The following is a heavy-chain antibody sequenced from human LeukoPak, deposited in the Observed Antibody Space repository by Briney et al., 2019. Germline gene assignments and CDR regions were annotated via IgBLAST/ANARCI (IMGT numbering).Heavy chain of an antibody. Sequence: GGSLRLSCAASGFTFSSYAMSWFRKAPVKGLEWVAAINPSGGRTYYADSVKGRFTISRDNSKNTLYLQMNSLRAEDTAVYYCASDSSGWYSGYWGQGTLVTVSS. D-gene: IGHD6-19*01. V-gene: IGHV3-23*01. CDR2: INPSGGRT. CDR3: ASDSSGWYSGY. J-gene: IGHJ4*02. CDR1: GFTFSSYA.